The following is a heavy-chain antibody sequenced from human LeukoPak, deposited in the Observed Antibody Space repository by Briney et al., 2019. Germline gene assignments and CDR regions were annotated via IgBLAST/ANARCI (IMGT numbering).Heavy chain of an antibody. J-gene: IGHJ5*02. CDR1: GYTFTSYD. CDR2: MNPNSGNT. V-gene: IGHV1-8*01. D-gene: IGHD3-9*01. Sequence: ASVKVSCKAFGYTFTSYDINWVRQATGQGLEWMGWMNPNSGNTGYAQKFQGRVTMTRNTSISTAYMELSSLRSEDTAVYYCARANYDILTGQHLNWFDPWGQGTLVTVSS. CDR3: ARANYDILTGQHLNWFDP.